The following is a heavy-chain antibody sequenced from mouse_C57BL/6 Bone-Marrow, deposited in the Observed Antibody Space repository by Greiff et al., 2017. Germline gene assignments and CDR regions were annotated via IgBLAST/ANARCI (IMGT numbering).Heavy chain of an antibody. CDR1: EYEFPSHD. CDR2: INSDGGST. Sequence: EVKLVESGGGLVQPGESLKLSCESNEYEFPSHDMSWVRKTPDKRLELVAAINSDGGSTYYPDTMERRFIISRDTTKKTLYLQMSSLRSEDTALYYSAKDYYGRRYFGVWGTGTTVTVSS. J-gene: IGHJ1*03. V-gene: IGHV5-2*03. CDR3: AKDYYGRRYFGV. D-gene: IGHD1-1*01.